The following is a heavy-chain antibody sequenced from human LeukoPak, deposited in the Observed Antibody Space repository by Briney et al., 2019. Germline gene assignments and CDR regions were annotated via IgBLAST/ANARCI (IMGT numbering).Heavy chain of an antibody. CDR2: IYYSGST. CDR3: ARGGKYYDYVWGSYIFDY. Sequence: SETLSLTCTVSGDPMSRYYWSWIRQPPGKGLEWIGYIYYSGSTNYNPSLKSRVTMSVDTSKSKFSLNLSSVTAADTAVYYCARGGKYYDYVWGSYIFDYWGQGTLVTVSS. V-gene: IGHV4-59*01. J-gene: IGHJ4*02. D-gene: IGHD3-16*01. CDR1: GDPMSRYY.